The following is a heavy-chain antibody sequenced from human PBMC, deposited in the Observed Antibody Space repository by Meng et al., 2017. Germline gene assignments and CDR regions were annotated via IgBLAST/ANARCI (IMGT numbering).Heavy chain of an antibody. D-gene: IGHD2/OR15-2a*01. CDR1: GLTFRDYH. CDR3: ARDHGFLNWFDP. V-gene: IGHV3-11*04. CDR2: ISTTGSSI. J-gene: IGHJ5*02. Sequence: GKMVESGGGLVKAGGSLRLPCAASGLTFRDYHMTWIRQAPGKGLEWVSSISTTGSSIYYADSVKGRFSISRDNAENSLYLQINSLRVEDTAVYYCARDHGFLNWFDPWGQGTLVTVSS.